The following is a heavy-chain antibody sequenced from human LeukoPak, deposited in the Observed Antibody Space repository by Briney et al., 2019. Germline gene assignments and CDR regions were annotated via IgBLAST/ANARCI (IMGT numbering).Heavy chain of an antibody. J-gene: IGHJ6*03. CDR2: IISSSTYI. CDR1: GFTFSSYS. D-gene: IGHD3-16*01. Sequence: PGGSLRLSCAASGFTFSSYSMNWVRQAPGKGLEWVSSIISSSTYIFYADSVKGRFTISRDNAENSLYLQMNSLRAEDTAVYYCARVGRGSNMLPGLYYMDVWGKGTTVTVSS. CDR3: ARVGRGSNMLPGLYYMDV. V-gene: IGHV3-21*01.